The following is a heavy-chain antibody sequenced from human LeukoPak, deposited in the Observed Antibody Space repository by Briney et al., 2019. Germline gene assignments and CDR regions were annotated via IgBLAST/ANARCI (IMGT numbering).Heavy chain of an antibody. J-gene: IGHJ4*02. V-gene: IGHV4-30-4*08. D-gene: IGHD3-22*01. CDR3: ARDLGYSIDY. CDR2: IYYSGST. Sequence: PSETLSLTCTVSGGSISSGDYYWSWIPQPPGKGLEWSGYIYYSGSTYYNPSLKSLVTISVDTSKNQFHLKVSSVTAADTAVYYCARDLGYSIDYWGQGTLVTVSS. CDR1: GGSISSGDYY.